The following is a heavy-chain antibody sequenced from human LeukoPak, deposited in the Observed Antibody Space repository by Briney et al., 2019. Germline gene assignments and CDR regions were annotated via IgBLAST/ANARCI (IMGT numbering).Heavy chain of an antibody. CDR2: MNPNSGNT. CDR3: ARAYHYGYSSGWYAVDY. Sequence: ASXXVSCKASGYTFTSYDINWVRQATGQGLEWMGWMNPNSGNTGYAQKFQGRVTMTRNTSISTAYMELSSLRSEDTAVYYCARAYHYGYSSGWYAVDYWGQGTLVTVSS. D-gene: IGHD6-19*01. CDR1: GYTFTSYD. J-gene: IGHJ4*02. V-gene: IGHV1-8*01.